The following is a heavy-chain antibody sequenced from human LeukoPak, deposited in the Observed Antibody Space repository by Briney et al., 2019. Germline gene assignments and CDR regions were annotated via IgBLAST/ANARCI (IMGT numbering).Heavy chain of an antibody. Sequence: GGSLRLSCAASGFTFSSYAMSWVRQAPGKGLEWVSAISGSGGSTYYADSVKGRFTISRDSSKNTLYLQMNSLRAEDTAIYYCAKGVQLWLRSPFDYWGQGTLVTVSS. CDR2: ISGSGGST. CDR1: GFTFSSYA. J-gene: IGHJ4*02. V-gene: IGHV3-23*01. D-gene: IGHD5-18*01. CDR3: AKGVQLWLRSPFDY.